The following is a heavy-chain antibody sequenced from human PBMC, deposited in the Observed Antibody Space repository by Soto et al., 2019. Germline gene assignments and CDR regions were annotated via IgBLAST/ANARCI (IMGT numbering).Heavy chain of an antibody. CDR3: ARGMGYCSSTSCPDLYYGMDV. CDR1: GYTFTSYA. CDR2: INAGNGNT. V-gene: IGHV1-3*01. J-gene: IGHJ6*02. Sequence: ASVKVSCKASGYTFTSYAMHWVRRAPGQRLEWMGWINAGNGNTKYSQKFQGRVTIIRDTSASTAYMELSSLRSEDTAVYYCARGMGYCSSTSCPDLYYGMDVWGQGTTVTVSS. D-gene: IGHD2-2*01.